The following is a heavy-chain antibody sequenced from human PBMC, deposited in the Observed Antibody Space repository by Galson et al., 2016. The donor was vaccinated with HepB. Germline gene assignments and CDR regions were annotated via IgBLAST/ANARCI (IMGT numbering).Heavy chain of an antibody. J-gene: IGHJ4*02. CDR1: GFTFSGYG. D-gene: IGHD2/OR15-2a*01. V-gene: IGHV3-30*18. CDR2: DSMDGRRK. CDR3: AKRHEYCPPVGCSVDY. Sequence: SLRLSCAASGFTFSGYGMHWVRQAPGKGLEWVAADSMDGRRKWYAESVEGRFTISRDNFNHKLYLQMSNLIPDDTAVYFCAKRHEYCPPVGCSVDYWGQGTLVSVSS.